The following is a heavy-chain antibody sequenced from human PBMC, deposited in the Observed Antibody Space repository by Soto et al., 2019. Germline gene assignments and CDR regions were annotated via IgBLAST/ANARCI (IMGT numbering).Heavy chain of an antibody. V-gene: IGHV1-69*13. D-gene: IGHD3-16*02. J-gene: IGHJ4*02. CDR3: ARDPRDYVWGSYRYLKGYYFDY. CDR2: IIPIFGTA. CDR1: GGTFSSYA. Sequence: SVKVSCKASGGTFSSYAISWVRQAPGQGLEWMGGIIPIFGTANYAQKFQGRVTITADESTSTAYMELSSLRSEDTAVYYCARDPRDYVWGSYRYLKGYYFDYWGQGTLVTVSS.